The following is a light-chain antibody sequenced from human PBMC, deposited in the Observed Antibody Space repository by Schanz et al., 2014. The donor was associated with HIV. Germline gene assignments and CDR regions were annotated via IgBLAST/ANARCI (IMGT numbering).Light chain of an antibody. J-gene: IGLJ1*01. V-gene: IGLV1-51*01. CDR3: GTWDSRMSVGFV. Sequence: QSVLTQPPSVSAAPGQRVTISCSGHSYSIGNNFVSWFQQLPGTAPKLLIYDNYKRPSGIPDRFSGSKSGTSATLVITGLQTGDEADYYCGTWDSRMSVGFVFGSGTKLPVL. CDR2: DNY. CDR1: SYSIGNNF.